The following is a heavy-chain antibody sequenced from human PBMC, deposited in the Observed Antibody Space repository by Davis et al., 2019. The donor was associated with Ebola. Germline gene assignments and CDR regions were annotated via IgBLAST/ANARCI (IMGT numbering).Heavy chain of an antibody. CDR3: ARYNFPLFDY. CDR2: IYHTGRT. CDR1: GESFSGYY. V-gene: IGHV4-34*01. J-gene: IGHJ4*02. D-gene: IGHD5-24*01. Sequence: PSETLSLTCAVYGESFSGYYWTWIRQPPGKGLEWIGEIYHTGRTNYNPSLKSRVTISVATSNNQFSLKLNSVTAADTAIYYCARYNFPLFDYWSQGTLVTVSS.